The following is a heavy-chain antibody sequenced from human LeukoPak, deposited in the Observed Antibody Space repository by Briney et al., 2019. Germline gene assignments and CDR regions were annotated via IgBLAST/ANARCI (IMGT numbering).Heavy chain of an antibody. CDR1: GYTFTSYD. V-gene: IGHV1-8*03. CDR3: ARAGRYCSGGSCYLDY. J-gene: IGHJ4*02. Sequence: GASVKVSCKTSGYTFTSYDINWVRQATGQGLEWMGWMNPNSGNTGYAQKFQGRVTITRNTSISTAYMELSSLRSEDTAVYYCARAGRYCSGGSCYLDYWGQGTLVTVSS. CDR2: MNPNSGNT. D-gene: IGHD2-15*01.